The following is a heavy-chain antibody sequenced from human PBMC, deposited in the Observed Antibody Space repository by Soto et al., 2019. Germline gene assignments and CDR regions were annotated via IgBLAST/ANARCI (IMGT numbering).Heavy chain of an antibody. J-gene: IGHJ4*02. Sequence: EVQLVEYGGGLVKPGGSLRLSCAASGFTFSNAWMSWVRQAPGKGLEWVGRIKSKTDGGTTDYAAPVKGRFTISRDDSKNTLYLQMNSLKTADTAVYYYTTVGQQLVRNDYWGQGTLVTVSS. CDR1: GFTFSNAW. V-gene: IGHV3-15*01. CDR2: IKSKTDGGTT. CDR3: TTVGQQLVRNDY. D-gene: IGHD6-13*01.